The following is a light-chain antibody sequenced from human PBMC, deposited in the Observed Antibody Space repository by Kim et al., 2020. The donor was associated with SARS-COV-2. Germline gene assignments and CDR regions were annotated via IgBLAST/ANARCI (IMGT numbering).Light chain of an antibody. CDR3: SSHTTSSTYV. J-gene: IGLJ1*01. V-gene: IGLV2-14*03. CDR2: DVS. CDR1: SSDVGGYNS. Sequence: GHSITIACTGTSSDVGGYNSVSWYQQHPGKAPKLMIYDVSERASGVSNRFSGSQSGNTASLTISGLRAEDEADYYCSSHTTSSTYVFGSGTKVTVL.